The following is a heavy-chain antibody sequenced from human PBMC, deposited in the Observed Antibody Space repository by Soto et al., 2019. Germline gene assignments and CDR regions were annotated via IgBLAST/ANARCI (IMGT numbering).Heavy chain of an antibody. Sequence: GGSRTLACAAWGFSLSGYAMHWVRQAPGKGLEWVSGISWSGGSIDYADSVKGRFTISRDNSKNTLYLQMNSLRAEDTAVYYCAKDRGIAVAGVHDYWGQGTLVTISS. V-gene: IGHV3-23*01. CDR2: ISWSGGSI. D-gene: IGHD6-19*01. CDR1: GFSLSGYA. CDR3: AKDRGIAVAGVHDY. J-gene: IGHJ4*02.